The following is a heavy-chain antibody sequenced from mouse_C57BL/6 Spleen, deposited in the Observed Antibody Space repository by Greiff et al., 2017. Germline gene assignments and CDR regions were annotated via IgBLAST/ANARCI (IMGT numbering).Heavy chain of an antibody. CDR2: IRMKSDNYAT. CDR1: GFTFSNYW. D-gene: IGHD2-2*01. V-gene: IGHV6-3*01. Sequence: EVKLVESGGGLVQPGGSMKLSCDASGFTFSNYWMNWVRQSPEKGLEWFAQIRMKSDNYATNYAESVKGRFTISRDDPKSSVYLQMNNLRTEDTGIYYCTAHGYPFAYWGQGTLVTVSA. J-gene: IGHJ3*01. CDR3: TAHGYPFAY.